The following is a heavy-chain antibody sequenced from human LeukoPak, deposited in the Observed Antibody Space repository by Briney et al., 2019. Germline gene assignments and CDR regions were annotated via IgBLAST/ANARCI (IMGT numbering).Heavy chain of an antibody. CDR1: GFTFSSYG. CDR3: ARAVVPNNACFDP. J-gene: IGHJ5*02. D-gene: IGHD2-21*01. CDR2: IWYDGSNK. V-gene: IGHV3-33*01. Sequence: GGSLRLSCAAFGFTFSSYGMHWVRQAPGKGLEWVAVIWYDGSNKYYADSVKGRFTISRDNSKNTLYLQMNSLRAEDTAVYYCARAVVPNNACFDPWGQGTLVTVSS.